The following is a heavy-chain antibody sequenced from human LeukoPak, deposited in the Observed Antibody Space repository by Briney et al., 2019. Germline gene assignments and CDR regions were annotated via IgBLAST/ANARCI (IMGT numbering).Heavy chain of an antibody. CDR1: GFSLSTFN. CDR2: ISGTGSV. CDR3: ARDLPGSSWYALDS. J-gene: IGHJ5*01. V-gene: IGHV3-69-1*01. Sequence: GGSLRLSCAASGFSLSTFNMSWVRQAPGKGLEWVSCISGTGSVYYAASVRGRFTISRDNAGNSLFLQLNSPRTEDTAVYFCARDLPGSSWYALDSWGQGTLVTVSS. D-gene: IGHD6-13*01.